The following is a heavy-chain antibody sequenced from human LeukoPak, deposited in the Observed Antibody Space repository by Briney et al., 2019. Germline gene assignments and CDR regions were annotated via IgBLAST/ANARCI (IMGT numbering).Heavy chain of an antibody. D-gene: IGHD3-22*01. CDR1: GFTFSSYG. Sequence: PGGSLSLFCAASGFTFSSYGMHGVRQAPGKGLEGVAVISYDGSNKYYADSVKGRFTISRDNSKNTLYLQMNSLRAEDTAVYYCAKDPYDSSGYYYYSLTFFDYWGQGTLVTVSS. V-gene: IGHV3-30*18. CDR2: ISYDGSNK. J-gene: IGHJ4*02. CDR3: AKDPYDSSGYYYYSLTFFDY.